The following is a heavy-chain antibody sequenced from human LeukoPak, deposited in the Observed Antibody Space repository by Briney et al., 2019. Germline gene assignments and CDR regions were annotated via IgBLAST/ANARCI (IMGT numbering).Heavy chain of an antibody. Sequence: GASVKVSCKASGYTFTDYYMHWVRQAPGQGLEWMGWINPNTGGTNYSQKFQGRVTMTRDTSISTAYMVLSRLRSDDTAVYYCARDLQGYFDYWGQGTLVTVSS. CDR3: ARDLQGYFDY. D-gene: IGHD5-24*01. CDR1: GYTFTDYY. V-gene: IGHV1-2*02. J-gene: IGHJ4*02. CDR2: INPNTGGT.